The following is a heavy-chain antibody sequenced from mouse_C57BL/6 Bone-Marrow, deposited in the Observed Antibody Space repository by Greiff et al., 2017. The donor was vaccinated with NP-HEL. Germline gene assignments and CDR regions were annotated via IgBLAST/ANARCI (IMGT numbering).Heavy chain of an antibody. CDR1: GFTFSSYA. CDR3: SRLAYDGYFY. Sequence: EVKLMESGGGLVKPGGSLKLSCAASGFTFSSYAMSWVRQTPEKRLEWVATISDGGSYTYYPDNVKGRFTMSRDNAKNNLYLQMSHLKSEDTAMYYCSRLAYDGYFYWGQGTTLTVSS. J-gene: IGHJ2*01. V-gene: IGHV5-4*03. CDR2: ISDGGSYT. D-gene: IGHD2-3*01.